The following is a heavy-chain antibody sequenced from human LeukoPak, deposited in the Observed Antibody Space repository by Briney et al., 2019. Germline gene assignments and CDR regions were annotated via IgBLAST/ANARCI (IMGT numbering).Heavy chain of an antibody. CDR2: INQDGTVK. CDR1: GFTFSTSW. D-gene: IGHD3/OR15-3a*01. V-gene: IGHV3-7*01. Sequence: SGGSLRLSCTPSGFTFSTSWMTWVRQARGKGLEWVANINQDGTVKYCMDSVKGRFTISRDNAKNSLYLQMNRMRAEDTAVYYCARERAGWTPEDAFDVWGQGTMVTVS. CDR3: ARERAGWTPEDAFDV. J-gene: IGHJ3*01.